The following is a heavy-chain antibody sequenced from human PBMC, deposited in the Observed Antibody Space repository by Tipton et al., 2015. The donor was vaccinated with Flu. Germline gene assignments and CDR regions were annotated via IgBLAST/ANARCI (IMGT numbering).Heavy chain of an antibody. Sequence: TLSLTCTVSGASISSSYWSWVRQPPGKGLVCIGYIYHSGDINYNPSLKSRVTISMDTSKNQFSPKLTSVTATDTAVYYCARYARVLDPWGQGTLVTVSS. V-gene: IGHV4-59*08. D-gene: IGHD4/OR15-4a*01. J-gene: IGHJ5*02. CDR2: IYHSGDI. CDR1: GASISSSY. CDR3: ARYARVLDP.